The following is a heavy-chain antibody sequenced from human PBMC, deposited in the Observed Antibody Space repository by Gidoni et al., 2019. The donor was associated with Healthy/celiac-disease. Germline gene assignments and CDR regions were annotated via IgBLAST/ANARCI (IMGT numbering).Heavy chain of an antibody. CDR1: GCTLRDHD. V-gene: IGHV3-72*01. CDR2: TRNKANSYPT. J-gene: IGHJ4*02. D-gene: IGHD3-16*02. CDR3: AREGEGLGELSSYDY. Sequence: EVQLVESGGGWVQPGGSLRLSCAAAGCTLRDHDLDWVRQAPGKGLEWVGRTRNKANSYPTESAASVKGRFTPSRDDSKNSLYLQMNSLKTEDTAVYYCAREGEGLGELSSYDYWGQGTLVTVSS.